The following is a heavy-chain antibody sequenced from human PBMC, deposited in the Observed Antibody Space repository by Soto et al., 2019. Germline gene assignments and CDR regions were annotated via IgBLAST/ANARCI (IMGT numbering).Heavy chain of an antibody. CDR1: GFTFSSYT. CDR2: ISGSGAST. J-gene: IGHJ4*02. D-gene: IGHD3-3*01. V-gene: IGHV3-23*01. CDR3: VVSIFGVINVPFAY. Sequence: PRGSLRLSCAASGFTFSSYTMSWVRQAPGKGLEWVSAISGSGASTYYAASGKGRFTISRDNSKNTLYLHMNRLTAEHTAVHSSVVSIFGVINVPFAYWRQXALVSVS.